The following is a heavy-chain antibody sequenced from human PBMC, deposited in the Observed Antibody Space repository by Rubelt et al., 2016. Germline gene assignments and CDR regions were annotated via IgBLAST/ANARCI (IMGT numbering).Heavy chain of an antibody. J-gene: IGHJ5*02. V-gene: IGHV3-7*01. CDR1: GFTFSSYW. D-gene: IGHD4-11*01. Sequence: VQLVESGGGVVQPGQALRLSCAASGFTFSSYWMSWVRQAPGKGLEWVANIKQDGSEKYYVDFVKGRFTISRDNSKNTLYLQMNSLRAEDTAVYYCARDRRMTTVSPWFDPWGQGTLVTVSS. CDR3: ARDRRMTTVSPWFDP. CDR2: IKQDGSEK.